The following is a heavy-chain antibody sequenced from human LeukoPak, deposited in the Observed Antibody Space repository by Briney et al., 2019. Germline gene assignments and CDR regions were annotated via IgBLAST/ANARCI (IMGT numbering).Heavy chain of an antibody. Sequence: SVKVSCKASGGTFSSYAISWVRQAPGQGLEWMGGIIPIFGTANYAQKFQGRVTITADESTTTAYMELSSLRSEDTAVYYCARMVCSSTSCYLGVVESNWFDPWGQGTLVTVSS. CDR1: GGTFSSYA. CDR2: IIPIFGTA. J-gene: IGHJ5*02. D-gene: IGHD2-2*01. CDR3: ARMVCSSTSCYLGVVESNWFDP. V-gene: IGHV1-69*01.